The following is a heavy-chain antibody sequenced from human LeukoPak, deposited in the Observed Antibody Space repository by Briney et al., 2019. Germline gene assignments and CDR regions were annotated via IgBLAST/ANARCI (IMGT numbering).Heavy chain of an antibody. CDR2: INHSGST. CDR1: GGSFSGYY. J-gene: IGHJ4*02. Sequence: SETLSLTCAVYGGSFSGYYWSWIRQPPGKGLEWIGEINHSGSTNYNPSLKSRVTISVDTSKNQFSLKLSSVTAADTAVYYCARVLGTYFDYWGQGTLVTGSS. CDR3: ARVLGTYFDY. D-gene: IGHD7-27*01. V-gene: IGHV4-34*01.